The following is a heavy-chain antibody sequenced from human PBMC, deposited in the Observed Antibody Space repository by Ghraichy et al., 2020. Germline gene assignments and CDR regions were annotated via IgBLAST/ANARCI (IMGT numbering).Heavy chain of an antibody. V-gene: IGHV3-30-3*01. CDR3: ARSSYYYDSSGLDAFDI. J-gene: IGHJ3*02. D-gene: IGHD3-22*01. Sequence: GGSLRLSCAASGFTFSSYAMHWVRQAPGKGLEWVAVITYDGSNKYYADSVKGRFTISRDNSKNTLYLQMNSLRAEDTAVYYCARSSYYYDSSGLDAFDIWGQGTMVTVSS. CDR2: ITYDGSNK. CDR1: GFTFSSYA.